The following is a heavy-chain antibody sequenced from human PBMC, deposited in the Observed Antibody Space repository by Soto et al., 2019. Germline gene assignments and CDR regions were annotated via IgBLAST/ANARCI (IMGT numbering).Heavy chain of an antibody. CDR1: GGTFSSYA. D-gene: IGHD4-17*01. V-gene: IGHV1-69*01. CDR3: ARDRTTVTPDRYYYYGMDV. Sequence: QVQLVQSGAEVKKPGSSVKVSCKASGGTFSSYAISWVRQAPGQGLEWMGGIIPIFGTANYAQKFQGRVTITADESTITAYMELSSVRSEDTAVYYCARDRTTVTPDRYYYYGMDVWGQGTTVTVSS. CDR2: IIPIFGTA. J-gene: IGHJ6*02.